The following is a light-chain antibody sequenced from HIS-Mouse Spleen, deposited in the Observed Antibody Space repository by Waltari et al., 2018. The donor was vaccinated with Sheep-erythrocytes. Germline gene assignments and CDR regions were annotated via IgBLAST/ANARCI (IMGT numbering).Light chain of an antibody. CDR2: KAS. V-gene: IGKV1-5*03. J-gene: IGKJ4*01. CDR1: QSISSW. Sequence: DIQMTQSPSTLSASVGDRVPITCRASQSISSWLAWYQQKPGKAPKPLIYKASSLESGVPSRFSGSGSGTEFTLTISSLQPDDFATYYCQQYNSYSPLTFGGGTKVEIK. CDR3: QQYNSYSPLT.